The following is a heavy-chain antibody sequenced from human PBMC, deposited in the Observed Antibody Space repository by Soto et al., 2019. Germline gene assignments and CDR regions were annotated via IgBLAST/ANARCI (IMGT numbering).Heavy chain of an antibody. V-gene: IGHV3-30*03. Sequence: QVRLVESGGGVVQPGRSLILSCAASGFTFSSYGMHWVRQAPGKGLEWVAVISYDGSNKYYADSVEGRFTLSRDNYRNTLYLQMNSLREDDTAVYYCALGSGIAVAGKYLAEYFQHWGNGTLVTVCS. J-gene: IGHJ1*01. CDR2: ISYDGSNK. CDR3: ALGSGIAVAGKYLAEYFQH. CDR1: GFTFSSYG. D-gene: IGHD6-19*01.